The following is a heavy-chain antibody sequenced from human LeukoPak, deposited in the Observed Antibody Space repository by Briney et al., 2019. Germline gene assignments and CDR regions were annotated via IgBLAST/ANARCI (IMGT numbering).Heavy chain of an antibody. CDR1: GYTFTAYS. Sequence: SVKVSCKTSGYTFTAYSMHWVRQAPGQGLEWMGWINTYNGGTKYAQKLQGRVTLTRDTSISTAYMEVSRLRADDTAPYYCARGRTYYDILTGGDAYYYYYYMDVWGKGTTVTISS. V-gene: IGHV1-2*02. CDR3: ARGRTYYDILTGGDAYYYYYYMDV. J-gene: IGHJ6*03. CDR2: INTYNGGT. D-gene: IGHD3-9*01.